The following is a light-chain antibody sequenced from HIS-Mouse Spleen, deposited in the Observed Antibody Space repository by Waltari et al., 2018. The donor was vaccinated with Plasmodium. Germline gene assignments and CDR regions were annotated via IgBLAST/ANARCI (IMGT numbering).Light chain of an antibody. V-gene: IGKV1-9*01. J-gene: IGKJ4*01. CDR3: QQLNSYPLT. CDR1: QGISSY. CDR2: AAS. Sequence: DIQLTQSPSFLSASVGDRVTITCRASQGISSYLAWSHQKPGKAPKLLIYAASTLQSGVPSSFSGSGSGTEFTLTISSLQPEDFATYYCQQLNSYPLTFGGGTKVEIK.